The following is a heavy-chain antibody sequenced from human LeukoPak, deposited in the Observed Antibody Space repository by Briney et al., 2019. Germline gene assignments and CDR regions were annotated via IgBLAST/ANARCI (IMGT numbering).Heavy chain of an antibody. CDR2: IKHDESEK. Sequence: TGGSLRLSCAASGFSFKSDWMDWVRQAPGKGLEWVANIKHDESEKNYLDSVKGRFTISRDNAQNSLYLQMNGLRVEDTAVYYCTRRLDDWGQGTLVTVSS. V-gene: IGHV3-7*01. CDR1: GFSFKSDW. CDR3: TRRLDD. D-gene: IGHD3-16*01. J-gene: IGHJ4*02.